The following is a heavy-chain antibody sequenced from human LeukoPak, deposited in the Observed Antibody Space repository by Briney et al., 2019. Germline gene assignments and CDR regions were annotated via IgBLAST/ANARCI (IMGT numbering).Heavy chain of an antibody. J-gene: IGHJ4*02. CDR1: GGSISSYY. V-gene: IGHV4-59*08. D-gene: IGHD2-2*01. CDR3: ARGVGVVVPAVFDY. CDR2: IYYSGST. Sequence: SETLSLTCTVSGGSISSYYWSWIRQPPGKGLEWIGYIYYSGSTNYNPSLKSRVTISVDTSKNQFSLKLSSVTAADTAVYYCARGVGVVVPAVFDYWGQGTLVTVSS.